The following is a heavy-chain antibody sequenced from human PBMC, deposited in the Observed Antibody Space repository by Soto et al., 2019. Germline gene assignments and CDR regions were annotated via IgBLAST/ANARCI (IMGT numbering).Heavy chain of an antibody. CDR2: ISAYNGNT. J-gene: IGHJ6*02. Sequence: ASVKVSCKASGYTFTSYGISWVRQAPGQGLEWMGWISAYNGNTNYAQKLQGRVTMTTDTSTSTAYMELRSLRSDDTAVYYCARDPETYYYGSGSYYYYSSGMDVWGQGTTVTSP. CDR1: GYTFTSYG. V-gene: IGHV1-18*04. D-gene: IGHD3-10*01. CDR3: ARDPETYYYGSGSYYYYSSGMDV.